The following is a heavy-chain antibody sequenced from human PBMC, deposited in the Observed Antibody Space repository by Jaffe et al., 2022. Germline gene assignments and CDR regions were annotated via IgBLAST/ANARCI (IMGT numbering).Heavy chain of an antibody. J-gene: IGHJ5*02. Sequence: EVQLVESGGGLVQPGRSLRLSCAASGFTFDDYAMHWVRQAPGKGLEWVSGISWNSGSIGYADSVKGRFTISRDNAKNSLYLQMNSLRAEDTALYYCAKDALSFLAAAAFNWFDPWGQGTLVTVSS. CDR3: AKDALSFLAAAAFNWFDP. CDR1: GFTFDDYA. D-gene: IGHD6-13*01. V-gene: IGHV3-9*01. CDR2: ISWNSGSI.